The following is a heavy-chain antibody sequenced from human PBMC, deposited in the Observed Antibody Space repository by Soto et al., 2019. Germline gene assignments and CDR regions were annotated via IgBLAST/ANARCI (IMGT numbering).Heavy chain of an antibody. J-gene: IGHJ4*02. CDR3: AKGDCSGGRCYRGFDY. V-gene: IGHV3-23*01. Sequence: EVQVLESGGGWVQPGGSLRLSCAASGFTFSSYDMNWVRQAPGKGLEWVSGVSASGSITSYADSAKGRFTISRDNAKNTVFLQMTGLRAEDTAVYFCAKGDCSGGRCYRGFDYWGQGTLVTVSS. CDR2: VSASGSIT. D-gene: IGHD2-15*01. CDR1: GFTFSSYD.